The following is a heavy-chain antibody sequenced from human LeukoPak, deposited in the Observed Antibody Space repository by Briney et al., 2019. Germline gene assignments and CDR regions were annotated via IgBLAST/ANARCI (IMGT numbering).Heavy chain of an antibody. V-gene: IGHV4-31*03. Sequence: PSETLSLTCTVSGGSISSGGYYWSWIRQHPGKGLEWIGYIYYSGSTYYNPSLKSRVTISVDTSKNQFSLKLSSVTAADTAVYYCARIKRKIVDYWGQGTLVTVSS. D-gene: IGHD3-22*01. CDR3: ARIKRKIVDY. J-gene: IGHJ4*02. CDR1: GGSISSGGYY. CDR2: IYYSGST.